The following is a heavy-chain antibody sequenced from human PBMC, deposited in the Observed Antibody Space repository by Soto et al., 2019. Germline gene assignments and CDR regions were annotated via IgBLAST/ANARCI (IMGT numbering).Heavy chain of an antibody. D-gene: IGHD4-4*01. CDR1: GGTFSSYA. CDR3: ARASDDDSNSPDYYFDY. J-gene: IGHJ4*02. V-gene: IGHV1-69*13. Sequence: SVKVSCKASGGTFSSYAISWVRQAPGQGLEWMGGIIPIFGTANYAQKFQGRVTITADESTSTAYMELSSLRSEDTAVYYCARASDDDSNSPDYYFDYWGQVTLVTVSS. CDR2: IIPIFGTA.